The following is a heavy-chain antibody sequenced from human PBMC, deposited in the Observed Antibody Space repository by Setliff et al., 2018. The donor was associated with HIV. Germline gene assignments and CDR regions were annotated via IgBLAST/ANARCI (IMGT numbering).Heavy chain of an antibody. D-gene: IGHD4-17*01. CDR1: GGFLNGYF. J-gene: IGHJ6*03. CDR3: ARHTRGDYFYMDV. CDR2: AYYDGST. V-gene: IGHV4-59*08. Sequence: PSETLSLTCTVSGGFLNGYFWTWIRKPPGKKLEWIGRAYYDGSTHYNPSLNSRAIMSVDTSKNQFSLKLSSVTAADTAVYYCARHTRGDYFYMDVWGKGTTVTVSS.